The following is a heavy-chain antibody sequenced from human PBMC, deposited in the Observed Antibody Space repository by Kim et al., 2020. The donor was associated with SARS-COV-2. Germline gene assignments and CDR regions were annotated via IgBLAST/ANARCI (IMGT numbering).Heavy chain of an antibody. J-gene: IGHJ3*02. V-gene: IGHV3-73*01. CDR3: TRVPGTTLSFWDAFDN. CDR1: RVSYSDSA. Sequence: AARVSYSDSARHWVRRTYGKGMEWIGGIRSKVNGYATAYSTSERGRFTIARDDSRNRAYLQMNSLKTEDTAVYYCTRVPGTTLSFWDAFDNW. D-gene: IGHD1-1*01. CDR2: IRSKVNGYAT.